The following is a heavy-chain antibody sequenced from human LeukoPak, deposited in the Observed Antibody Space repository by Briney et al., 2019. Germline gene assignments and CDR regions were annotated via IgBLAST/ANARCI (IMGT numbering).Heavy chain of an antibody. V-gene: IGHV1-2*02. D-gene: IGHD1-14*01. Sequence: GASVKVSCKASGYTFTGYYMHWVRQAPGQGLEWMGWINPNSGGTNYAQKFQGRVTMTRDTSISTAYMELSRLRSDDTAVYYCARSSVLDPGIGFDYWGQGTLVTVSS. CDR1: GYTFTGYY. CDR3: ARSSVLDPGIGFDY. J-gene: IGHJ4*02. CDR2: INPNSGGT.